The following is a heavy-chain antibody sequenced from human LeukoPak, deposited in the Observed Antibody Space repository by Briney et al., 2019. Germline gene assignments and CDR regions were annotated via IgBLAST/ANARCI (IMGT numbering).Heavy chain of an antibody. V-gene: IGHV3-23*01. CDR3: AKRSLQAVTGNFDY. D-gene: IGHD2-21*02. CDR2: ISGSGGTT. CDR1: GFAFSSYA. Sequence: RSGGSLRLSCAASGFAFSSYAMSWVRQAPGKGLEWVSGISGSGGTTLYADSVQGRFTISRDNYKNTLYLQMNSLRAEDTAIYYCAKRSLQAVTGNFDYWGQGTLVTVSS. J-gene: IGHJ4*02.